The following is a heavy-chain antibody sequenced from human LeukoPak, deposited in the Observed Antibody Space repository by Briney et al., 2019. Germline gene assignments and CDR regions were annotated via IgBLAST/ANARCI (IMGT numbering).Heavy chain of an antibody. J-gene: IGHJ5*02. V-gene: IGHV3-74*01. CDR2: INTDGSRT. Sequence: GRSLRLSCAASGFTFSNHWMHWVRQAPGKGLVWVSRINTDGSRTSYADSVKGRFTISRDNARNTLYLQVNSLRAEDTAVYYCARGYGYTYGGGWFDTWGQGTLVTV. CDR3: ARGYGYTYGGGWFDT. CDR1: GFTFSNHW. D-gene: IGHD5-18*01.